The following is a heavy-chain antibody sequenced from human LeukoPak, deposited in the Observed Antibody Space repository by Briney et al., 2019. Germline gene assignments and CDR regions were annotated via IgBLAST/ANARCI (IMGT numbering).Heavy chain of an antibody. Sequence: ASVKVSCKASGGTFSSYAISWARQAPGQGLEWMGGIIPIFGTANYAQKFQGRVTITADESTSTAYMELSSLRSEDTAVYYCARDRHYDFWSGYGAYAFDIWGQGTMVTVSS. CDR1: GGTFSSYA. CDR2: IIPIFGTA. D-gene: IGHD3-3*01. CDR3: ARDRHYDFWSGYGAYAFDI. J-gene: IGHJ3*02. V-gene: IGHV1-69*13.